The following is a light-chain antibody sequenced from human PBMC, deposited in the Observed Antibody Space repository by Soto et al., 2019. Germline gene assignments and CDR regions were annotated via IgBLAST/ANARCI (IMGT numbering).Light chain of an antibody. V-gene: IGKV1-39*01. Sequence: DIRMTQSPSSLSASVGDTVTITCRASQGISDYLSWYQQKPGKAPKLLIYAASSVQSGVPARLSGSGSATFFTLTIHNLQPDDFATYFCQQTHSIPPTFGQGTKVDIK. J-gene: IGKJ1*01. CDR2: AAS. CDR1: QGISDY. CDR3: QQTHSIPPT.